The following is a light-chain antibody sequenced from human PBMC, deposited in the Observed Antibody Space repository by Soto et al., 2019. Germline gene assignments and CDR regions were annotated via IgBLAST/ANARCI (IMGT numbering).Light chain of an antibody. Sequence: ERVMTQSPATPSVSPGERATLSCRASQSVRSNLAWYQQKPGQAPRLLIYGASSRATGIPDRFSGSGSGTDFTLTISRLEPEDFAVYYCQQYGSSPWTFGQGTKVDI. CDR1: QSVRSN. CDR2: GAS. CDR3: QQYGSSPWT. V-gene: IGKV3-20*01. J-gene: IGKJ1*01.